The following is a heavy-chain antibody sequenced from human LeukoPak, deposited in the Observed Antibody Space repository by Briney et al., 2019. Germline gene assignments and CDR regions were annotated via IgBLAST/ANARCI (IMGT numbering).Heavy chain of an antibody. V-gene: IGHV1-2*04. D-gene: IGHD5-18*01. Sequence: ASVKVSCKASGYTFTGYYMHWVRQAPGQGLEWMGWINPNSGGTNYAQKFQGWVTMTRDTSISTAYMELSRLRSDDTAVYYCARENGYSYGNHDAFDIWGQGTMVTVSS. CDR3: ARENGYSYGNHDAFDI. CDR1: GYTFTGYY. CDR2: INPNSGGT. J-gene: IGHJ3*02.